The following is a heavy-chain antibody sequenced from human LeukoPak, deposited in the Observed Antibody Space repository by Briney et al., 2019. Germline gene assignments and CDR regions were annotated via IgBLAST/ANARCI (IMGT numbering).Heavy chain of an antibody. CDR2: IYYSGST. Sequence: SETLSHTCTVSGGSISSGGYYWSWIRQHPGKGLEWIGYIYYSGSTYYNPSLKSRVTISVDTSKNQFSLKLSSVTAADTAVYYCASIAARVYYFDYWGQGTLVTVSS. D-gene: IGHD6-6*01. CDR1: GGSISSGGYY. V-gene: IGHV4-31*03. CDR3: ASIAARVYYFDY. J-gene: IGHJ4*02.